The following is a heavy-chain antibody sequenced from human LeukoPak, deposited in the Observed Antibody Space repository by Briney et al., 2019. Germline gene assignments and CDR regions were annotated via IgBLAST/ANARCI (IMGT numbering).Heavy chain of an antibody. CDR1: GGSLSSYY. V-gene: IGHV4-59*01. CDR3: ARGAVAAPNFDF. Sequence: SETQSLPCTVSGGSLSSYYWSWIRQPPGKGLEWIGYIYYSGSTNYNPSLKSRVTISVDTSKNQFSLKLSSVTAADTAVYYCARGAVAAPNFDFGGQGTLVTVSS. J-gene: IGHJ4*02. D-gene: IGHD6-19*01. CDR2: IYYSGST.